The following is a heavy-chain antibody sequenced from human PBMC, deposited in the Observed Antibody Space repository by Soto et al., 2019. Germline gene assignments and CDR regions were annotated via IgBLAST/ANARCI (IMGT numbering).Heavy chain of an antibody. Sequence: QVQLVQSGAEVKKPGASVKVSCKASGYSFTDYHIHWVRQAPGQGLEWLGRINPKSGGTSTAQKFQGWVTMTTDTSISTASMELTRLTSDDTAIHYCARGDSTDCSNGVCSFFYNHDMDVWGQGTTVTVSS. J-gene: IGHJ6*02. CDR3: ARGDSTDCSNGVCSFFYNHDMDV. V-gene: IGHV1-2*04. CDR1: GYSFTDYH. D-gene: IGHD2-8*01. CDR2: INPKSGGT.